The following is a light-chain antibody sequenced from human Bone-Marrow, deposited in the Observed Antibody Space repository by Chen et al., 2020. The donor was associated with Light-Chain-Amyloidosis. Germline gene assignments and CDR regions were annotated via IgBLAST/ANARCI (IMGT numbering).Light chain of an antibody. CDR3: QSADSSGTYEVI. Sequence: SYELTQPPSVSVSPGQTARSPCSGDDLPTKYAYWFQQKPGQAPVLVIHIDTERPSGISERFSGSSSGTTATLTISGVQAEDEADYHCQSADSSGTYEVIFGGGTKLTVL. CDR2: IDT. V-gene: IGLV3-25*03. CDR1: DLPTKY. J-gene: IGLJ2*01.